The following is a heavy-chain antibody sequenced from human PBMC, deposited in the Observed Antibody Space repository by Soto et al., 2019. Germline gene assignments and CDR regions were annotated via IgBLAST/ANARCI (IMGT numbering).Heavy chain of an antibody. CDR1: GYTFTSYG. CDR3: VVAAQPCGVDF. CDR2: ISAYNGNT. Sequence: QVQLVQSGAEVKKPGASVKVSCKASGYTFTSYGISWVRQAPGQGLEWMGWISAYNGNTNYAQKLQVRVTMTTDTSTSTFYMSLWSLTSDATGVYYCVVAAQPCGVDFSAHGTLVTVSS. J-gene: IGHJ4*01. V-gene: IGHV1-18*01. D-gene: IGHD2-15*01.